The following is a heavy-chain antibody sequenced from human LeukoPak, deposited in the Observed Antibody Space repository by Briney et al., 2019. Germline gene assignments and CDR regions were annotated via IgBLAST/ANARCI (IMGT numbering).Heavy chain of an antibody. CDR3: ARRGAAAGYFDS. D-gene: IGHD6-13*01. CDR1: GYIFTTYW. J-gene: IGHJ4*02. CDR2: IYPGDSDT. V-gene: IGHV5-51*01. Sequence: GASLQISCKGSGYIFTTYWIGWVRQMPGRGLEWMAIIYPGDSDTRYSPSFEGQVTISADKSISTAYLQWSSLKASDTAMYYCARRGAAAGYFDSWGQGTLVTVSS.